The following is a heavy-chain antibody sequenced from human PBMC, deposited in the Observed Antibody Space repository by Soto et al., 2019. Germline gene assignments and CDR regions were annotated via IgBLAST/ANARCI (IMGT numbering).Heavy chain of an antibody. CDR1: GYTFTSYY. D-gene: IGHD2-15*01. V-gene: IGHV1-46*01. CDR2: INPSGGST. J-gene: IGHJ4*02. CDR3: ARGCSGGSCYDY. Sequence: QVQLVQSGAEVKKPGASVKVSCKASGYTFTSYYMHWVRQAPGQGLEWMGIINPSGGSTSYAKKCPGRATMSRETARSTVYMELSSLRSEDTAVYYCARGCSGGSCYDYWGQGTLVTVSS.